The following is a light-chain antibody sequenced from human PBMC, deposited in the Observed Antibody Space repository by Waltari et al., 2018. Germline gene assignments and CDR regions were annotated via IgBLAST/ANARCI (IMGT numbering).Light chain of an antibody. J-gene: IGLJ2*01. CDR3: SSYISSSTLEL. CDR1: SSDVGAYNY. V-gene: IGLV2-14*03. Sequence: QSALTQPDSVSGSPGQSITISCTGTSSDVGAYNYVSWYQQHPGKAPKLMIFDVSNRPSGVSNRFSGSKSGNTASLTISGLQAEDEAGYYCSSYISSSTLELFGGGTSLTVL. CDR2: DVS.